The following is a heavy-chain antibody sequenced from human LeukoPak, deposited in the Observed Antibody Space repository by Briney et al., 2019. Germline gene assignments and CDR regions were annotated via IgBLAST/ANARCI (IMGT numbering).Heavy chain of an antibody. CDR2: IKEDGSAQ. Sequence: GGSLRLSCVAPGFTFSRDWMSWVRQAPGKGLEWVANIKEDGSAQYYADSVKGRFTISRDNAKNSLYLQMSNLRAEDTAVYFCARGGGLDVWGQGATVTVSS. D-gene: IGHD3-16*01. J-gene: IGHJ6*02. CDR1: GFTFSRDW. V-gene: IGHV3-7*03. CDR3: ARGGGLDV.